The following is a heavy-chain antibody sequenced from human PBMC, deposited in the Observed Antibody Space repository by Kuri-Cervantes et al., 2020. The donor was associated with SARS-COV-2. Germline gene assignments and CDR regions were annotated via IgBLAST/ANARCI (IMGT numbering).Heavy chain of an antibody. D-gene: IGHD3-10*01. V-gene: IGHV1-24*01. CDR2: FDPEDGET. Sequence: ASVKVSCKVSGYTLTELSMHWVRQAPGKGLEWMGGFDPEDGETIYAQKFQGRVTMTEDTSTDTAYMELSSLRSEDTAVYHCATGSVLYRSSVDWFDPWGQGTLVTVSS. CDR3: ATGSVLYRSSVDWFDP. J-gene: IGHJ5*02. CDR1: GYTLTELS.